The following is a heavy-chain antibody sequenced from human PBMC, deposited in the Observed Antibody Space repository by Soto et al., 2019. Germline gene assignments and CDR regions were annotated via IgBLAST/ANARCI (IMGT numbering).Heavy chain of an antibody. CDR1: GGSISSYY. D-gene: IGHD3-22*01. Sequence: PSETLSLTCTVSGGSISSYYWSWIRQPPGKGLEWIGYIYYSGSTNYNPSLKSRVTITVDTSKNQFSLELSSVTAADTAVDYCARGYLPYYYDSSGYYPFDYWGQGTLVTVSS. CDR3: ARGYLPYYYDSSGYYPFDY. V-gene: IGHV4-59*01. J-gene: IGHJ4*02. CDR2: IYYSGST.